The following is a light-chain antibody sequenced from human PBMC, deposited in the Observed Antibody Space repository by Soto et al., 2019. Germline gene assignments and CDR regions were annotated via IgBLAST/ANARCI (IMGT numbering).Light chain of an antibody. J-gene: IGLJ1*01. CDR2: DDN. Sequence: QSALTQPASVSGSPGQAISISCTGSASDFGNKNLVSWYQQHPGKTPQLLIYDDNKRPSGLSDRFSGSKSDNTASLTISGLQAEDEADYYCCSSGGSPTYVFGTGTKVTVL. CDR3: CSSGGSPTYV. V-gene: IGLV2-23*01. CDR1: ASDFGNKNL.